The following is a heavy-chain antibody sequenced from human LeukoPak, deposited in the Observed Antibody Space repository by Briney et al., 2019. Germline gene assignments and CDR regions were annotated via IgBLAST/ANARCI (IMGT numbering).Heavy chain of an antibody. CDR3: AKGKRLSQNYYYGLDV. J-gene: IGHJ6*02. CDR2: ISGSGGKT. V-gene: IGHV3-23*01. CDR1: GFTFSSYA. Sequence: PGGSLRLSCAASGFTFSSYAMSWVRQAPGKGLEWVSVISGSGGKTYYADSVKGRFTISRDNSKNTVYLQMNSLRAEDTAVYYCAKGKRLSQNYYYGLDVWGQGTTVTVSS. D-gene: IGHD3-16*02.